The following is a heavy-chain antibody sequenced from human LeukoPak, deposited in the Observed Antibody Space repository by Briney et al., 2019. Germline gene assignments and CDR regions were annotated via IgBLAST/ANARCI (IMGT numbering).Heavy chain of an antibody. D-gene: IGHD1-1*01. CDR2: NNHSGST. V-gene: IGHV4-34*01. CDR3: ARGRAGTTDTP. CDR1: GGSFSGYY. Sequence: SETLSLTCAVYGGSFSGYYWSWIRLPPGKGLEWIAENNHSGSTNYNPYLKSRVTISVDTTKSQFSLKLSSVPAADTAVYYGARGRAGTTDTPWVQGTLVTVSS. J-gene: IGHJ4*02.